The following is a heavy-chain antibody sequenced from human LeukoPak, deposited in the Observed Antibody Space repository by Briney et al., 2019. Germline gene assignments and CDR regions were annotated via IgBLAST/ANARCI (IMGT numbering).Heavy chain of an antibody. V-gene: IGHV4-39*07. Sequence: SETLSLTCTVSGGSISSSSYYWGWIRQPPGKGLEWIGSIYYSGSTYYNPSLKSRVTISVDTSKNQFSLKLSSVTAADTAVYYCARGDYGSGSSLGWFDPWGQGTLVTVSS. CDR1: GGSISSSSYY. CDR3: ARGDYGSGSSLGWFDP. D-gene: IGHD3-10*01. CDR2: IYYSGST. J-gene: IGHJ5*02.